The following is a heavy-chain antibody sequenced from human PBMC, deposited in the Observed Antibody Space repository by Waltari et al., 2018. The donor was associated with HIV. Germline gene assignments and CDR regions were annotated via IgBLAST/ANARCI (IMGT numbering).Heavy chain of an antibody. CDR1: GGSLSSSSYS. Sequence: QLQLQESGPGLVKPSETLSLTCTVSGGSLSSSSYSWGWIRQPPGKGLEWIGSIYYSGSTYYNPSLKSRVTISVDTSKNQFSLKLSSVTAADTAVYYCARGEQVVWFGEPESDFDYWGQGTLVTVSS. CDR3: ARGEQVVWFGEPESDFDY. V-gene: IGHV4-39*07. CDR2: IYYSGST. D-gene: IGHD3-10*01. J-gene: IGHJ4*02.